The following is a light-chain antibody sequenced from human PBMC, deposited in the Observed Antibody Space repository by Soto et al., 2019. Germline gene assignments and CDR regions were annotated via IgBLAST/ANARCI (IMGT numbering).Light chain of an antibody. J-gene: IGKJ4*01. CDR1: QSVSSY. V-gene: IGKV3-11*01. CDR2: DAS. Sequence: EIMLTHYQATLALSRGDRXTLXRMASQSVSSYLAWYQQKPGQAPRLLIYDASNRATGIPARFSGSGSGTDFTLTISSLEPEDFAVYYCQQRSNWVLTFGGGTKVDIK. CDR3: QQRSNWVLT.